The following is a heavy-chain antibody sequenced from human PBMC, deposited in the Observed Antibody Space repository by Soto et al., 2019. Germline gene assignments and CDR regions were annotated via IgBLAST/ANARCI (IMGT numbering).Heavy chain of an antibody. V-gene: IGHV3-74*01. J-gene: IGHJ4*02. CDR2: INSDGTRI. Sequence: EVHLVESGGGLVQPGGSLRLSCAASGFTFTNYRIHWVRQAPGKGLVWVARINSDGTRINYADSVQGRFTISRDNAKNTVFLQMNSLSDEDSAVYFCARAGDWNYVQDFWGQGTLVTVSS. CDR3: ARAGDWNYVQDF. CDR1: GFTFTNYR. D-gene: IGHD1-7*01.